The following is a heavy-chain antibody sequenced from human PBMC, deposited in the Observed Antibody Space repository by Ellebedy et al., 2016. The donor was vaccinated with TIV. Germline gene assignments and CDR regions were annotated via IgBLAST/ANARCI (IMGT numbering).Heavy chain of an antibody. D-gene: IGHD5-18*01. CDR3: ARGSYSYGFNY. CDR2: IKENGSEK. Sequence: GESLKISCAASGFTFSSYWMSWVRQAPGTGLQWVANIKENGSEKYYVDSVKGRFTISRDNAKNSLYLQMNSLRAEDTAVYYCARGSYSYGFNYWGQGTLVTVSS. V-gene: IGHV3-7*01. CDR1: GFTFSSYW. J-gene: IGHJ4*02.